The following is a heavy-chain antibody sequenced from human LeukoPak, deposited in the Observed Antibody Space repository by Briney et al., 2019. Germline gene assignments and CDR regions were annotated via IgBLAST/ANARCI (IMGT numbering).Heavy chain of an antibody. CDR3: ARRTGTYLINY. D-gene: IGHD1-26*01. Sequence: SETLSLTCAVYGGSFSGYYWSWIRQPPGKGLEWIGEINHSGSTNYNPSLKSRVTISVDTSKNQFSLKLSSVTAADTAVYYCARRTGTYLINYWGQGTLVTVSS. J-gene: IGHJ4*02. CDR2: INHSGST. V-gene: IGHV4-34*01. CDR1: GGSFSGYY.